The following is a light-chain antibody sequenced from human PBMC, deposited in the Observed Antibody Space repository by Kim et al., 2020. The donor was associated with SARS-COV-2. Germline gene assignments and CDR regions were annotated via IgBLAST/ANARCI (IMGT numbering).Light chain of an antibody. V-gene: IGLV1-47*01. Sequence: QRATLTGSGSSSNGGRNYEYWYQQHPGPAPKPLIYRNNQRPSGGPDRFSGSKSGTSASLAISGLRSEDEADYYCAVWDDSLSGWVFGGGTQLTVL. CDR2: RNN. CDR3: AVWDDSLSGWV. J-gene: IGLJ3*02. CDR1: SSNGGRNY.